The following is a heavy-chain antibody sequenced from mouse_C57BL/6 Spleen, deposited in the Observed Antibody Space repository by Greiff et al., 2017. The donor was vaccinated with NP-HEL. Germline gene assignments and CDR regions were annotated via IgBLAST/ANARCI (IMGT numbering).Heavy chain of an antibody. D-gene: IGHD1-1*01. CDR3: ARGRNYYGSSYWYFDV. V-gene: IGHV1-47*01. CDR2: FHPYNDDT. J-gene: IGHJ1*03. CDR1: GYTFTTYP. Sequence: VMLVESGAELVKPGASVKMSCKASGYTFTTYPIEWMKQNHGKSLEWIGNFHPYNDDTKYNEKFKGKATLTVEKSSSTVYLELSRLTSDDSAVYYCARGRNYYGSSYWYFDVWGTGTTVTVSS.